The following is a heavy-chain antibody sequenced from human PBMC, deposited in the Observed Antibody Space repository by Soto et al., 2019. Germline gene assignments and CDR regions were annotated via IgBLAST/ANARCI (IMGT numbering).Heavy chain of an antibody. Sequence: RSLTCAVYGGSFSGYYWSWIRQPPGEGLEWIGEINHSGSTNYNPSLKSRVTISVDTSKNQFSLKLSSVTAADTAVYYCARSIAAAGTGWFDPWGQGTLVTVSS. D-gene: IGHD6-13*01. CDR1: GGSFSGYY. V-gene: IGHV4-34*01. J-gene: IGHJ5*02. CDR2: INHSGST. CDR3: ARSIAAAGTGWFDP.